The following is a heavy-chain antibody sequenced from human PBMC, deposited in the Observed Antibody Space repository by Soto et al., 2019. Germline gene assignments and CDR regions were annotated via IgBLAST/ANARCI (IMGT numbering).Heavy chain of an antibody. D-gene: IGHD3-9*01. CDR3: ARYFDWFRGIYYYGMDV. V-gene: IGHV3-48*02. J-gene: IGHJ6*02. CDR2: ISSSSSTI. Sequence: GGSLRLSCAASGFTLSSYSMNWVRQAPGKGLEWVSYISSSSSTIYYADSVKGRFTISRDNAKNSLYLQMNSLRDEDTAVAYCARYFDWFRGIYYYGMDVWGQGTTVTVS. CDR1: GFTLSSYS.